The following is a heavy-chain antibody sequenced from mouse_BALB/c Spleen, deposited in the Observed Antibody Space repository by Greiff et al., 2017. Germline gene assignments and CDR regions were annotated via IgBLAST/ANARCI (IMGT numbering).Heavy chain of an antibody. Sequence: EVKLVESGGGLVKPGGSLKLSCAASGFTFSSYAMSWVRQTPEKRLEWVASISSGSSTIYYADTVKGRFTISRDNPKNTLFLQMTSLRSEDTAMYYCARRGYGNSYAMDYWGQGTSVTVSS. CDR3: ARRGYGNSYAMDY. CDR1: GFTFSSYA. D-gene: IGHD2-1*01. V-gene: IGHV5-17*02. CDR2: ISSGSSTI. J-gene: IGHJ4*01.